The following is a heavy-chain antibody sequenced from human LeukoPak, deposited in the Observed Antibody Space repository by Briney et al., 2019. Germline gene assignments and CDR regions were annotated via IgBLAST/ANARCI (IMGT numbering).Heavy chain of an antibody. V-gene: IGHV1-18*01. CDR3: ARGQTRAYGSGSYYNYYYYGMDV. CDR2: ISAYNGNT. J-gene: IGHJ6*02. D-gene: IGHD3-10*01. Sequence: ASVKVSCKASGYTFTSYGISWVRQAPGQGLEWMGWISAYNGNTNYAQKLQGRVTMTTDTSTSTAYMELRSLGSDDTAVYYCARGQTRAYGSGSYYNYYYYGMDVWGQGTTVTVSS. CDR1: GYTFTSYG.